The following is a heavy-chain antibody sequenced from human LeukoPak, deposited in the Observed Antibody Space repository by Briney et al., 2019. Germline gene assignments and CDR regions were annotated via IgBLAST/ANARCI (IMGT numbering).Heavy chain of an antibody. Sequence: GGSLRLSCAASGFTFGSYWMSWVRQAPGKGLEWVANIKQDGSEKYYVDSVKGRFTISRDNAKNSLYLQMNSLRAEDTDVYYCAREAAAAGTDFDYWGQGTLVTVSS. J-gene: IGHJ4*02. D-gene: IGHD6-13*01. CDR1: GFTFGSYW. CDR3: AREAAAAGTDFDY. CDR2: IKQDGSEK. V-gene: IGHV3-7*01.